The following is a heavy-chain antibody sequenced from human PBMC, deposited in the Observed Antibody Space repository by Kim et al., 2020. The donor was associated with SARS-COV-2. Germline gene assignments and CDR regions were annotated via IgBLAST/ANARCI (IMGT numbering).Heavy chain of an antibody. J-gene: IGHJ6*02. D-gene: IGHD6-19*01. Sequence: ASVKVSCKASGYTFTSYGISWVRQAPGQGLEWMGWISAYNGNTNYAQKLQGRVTMTTDTSTSTAYMELRSLRSDDTAVYYGARDLKGSGWYWDYYYYGMDVWGQGTTVTVSS. CDR1: GYTFTSYG. V-gene: IGHV1-18*01. CDR3: ARDLKGSGWYWDYYYYGMDV. CDR2: ISAYNGNT.